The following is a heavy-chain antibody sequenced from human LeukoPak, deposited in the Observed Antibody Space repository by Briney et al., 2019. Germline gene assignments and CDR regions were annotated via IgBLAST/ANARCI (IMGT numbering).Heavy chain of an antibody. D-gene: IGHD2-15*01. Sequence: SETLSLTCAVYGGSFSGYYWSRIRQPPGKGLEWIGEINHSGSTNYNPSLKSRVTISVDTSKNQFSLKLSSVTAADTAVYYCARGGYCSGGSCYSGRFDYWGQGTLVTVSS. V-gene: IGHV4-34*01. CDR2: INHSGST. J-gene: IGHJ4*02. CDR3: ARGGYCSGGSCYSGRFDY. CDR1: GGSFSGYY.